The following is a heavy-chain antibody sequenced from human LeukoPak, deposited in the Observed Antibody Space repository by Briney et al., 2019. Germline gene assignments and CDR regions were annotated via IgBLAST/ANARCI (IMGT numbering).Heavy chain of an antibody. Sequence: PSETLSLTCSVSGYSISSGFYWGWIRQPPGKGLEWIGSIFHSGSTYYNPSLKSRVTISVDTSKNQFSLKLSSVTAADTAVYYCARANYYDSSGYSRGAFDIWGQGTMVTVSS. J-gene: IGHJ3*02. CDR3: ARANYYDSSGYSRGAFDI. CDR1: GYSISSGFY. CDR2: IFHSGST. D-gene: IGHD3-22*01. V-gene: IGHV4-38-2*02.